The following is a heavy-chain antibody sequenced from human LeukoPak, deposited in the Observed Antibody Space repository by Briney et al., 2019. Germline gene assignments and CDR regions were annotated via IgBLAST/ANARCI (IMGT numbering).Heavy chain of an antibody. Sequence: SVKVSCKASGGTFSSYAISWVRQAPGQGLEWMGRIIPILGIANYAQKFQGRVTITADKSTSTAYMELSSLRSEDTAVHYCARDLGGILLWFGSNWFDPWGQGTLVTVSS. CDR3: ARDLGGILLWFGSNWFDP. CDR1: GGTFSSYA. V-gene: IGHV1-69*04. CDR2: IIPILGIA. D-gene: IGHD3-10*01. J-gene: IGHJ5*02.